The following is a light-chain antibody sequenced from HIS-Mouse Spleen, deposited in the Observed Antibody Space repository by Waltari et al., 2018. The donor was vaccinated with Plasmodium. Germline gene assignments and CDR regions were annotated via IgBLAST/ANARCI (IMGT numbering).Light chain of an antibody. CDR3: LQDYNYPYT. J-gene: IGKJ2*01. CDR1: KGIRND. Sequence: AIQMTQSPSSLSASVGDRVTITCRASKGIRNDLGWYQQKPGKAPKLLISAASSLQIGVPSRCSGSGSGTDFTLTISSLQPEDFATYYCLQDYNYPYTFGQGTKLEIK. V-gene: IGKV1-6*01. CDR2: AAS.